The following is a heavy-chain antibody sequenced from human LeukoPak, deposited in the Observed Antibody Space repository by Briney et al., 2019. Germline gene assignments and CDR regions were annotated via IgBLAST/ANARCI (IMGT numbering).Heavy chain of an antibody. Sequence: GGSLRLSCAASGFTFSSYSMNWVRQAPGKGLEWVSYISSSSSTIYYADSVKGRFTISRDNAKNSLYLQMNSLRAEDTAVYYCARGRMYSAIWFDPWGQGTLVTVSS. CDR3: ARGRMYSAIWFDP. CDR1: GFTFSSYS. V-gene: IGHV3-48*01. CDR2: ISSSSSTI. J-gene: IGHJ5*02. D-gene: IGHD6-13*01.